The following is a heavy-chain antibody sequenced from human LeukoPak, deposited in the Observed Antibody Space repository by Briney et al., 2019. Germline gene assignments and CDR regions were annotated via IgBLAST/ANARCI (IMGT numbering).Heavy chain of an antibody. D-gene: IGHD2-15*01. Sequence: LRLSCAASGFTFISYAIHWVRQAPGKGLEWIGEINHGGRTKYNPSLKSRVTISIDTSKNQFSLKLHSVTAADTAVYYCARFGDCSDGICYYFHYWGQGTLVTVSS. CDR2: INHGGRT. CDR3: ARFGDCSDGICYYFHY. V-gene: IGHV4-34*01. J-gene: IGHJ4*02. CDR1: GFTFISYA.